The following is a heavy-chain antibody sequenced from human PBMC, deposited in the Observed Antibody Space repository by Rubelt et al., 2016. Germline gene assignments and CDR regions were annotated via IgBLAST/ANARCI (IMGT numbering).Heavy chain of an antibody. D-gene: IGHD3-10*01. CDR1: GYTFTSYY. V-gene: IGHV1-18*04. Sequence: QVQLVQSGAEVKKPGASVKVSCKASGYTFTSYYMHWVRQAPGQGLEWMGWISAYNGNTNYAQKLQGRCHMTTGNATSTAYIGLRGLRSDDTAVYYCGGDRGGPRGGGHDYWGQGTLVTVSS. CDR2: ISAYNGNT. J-gene: IGHJ4*02. CDR3: GGDRGGPRGGGHDY.